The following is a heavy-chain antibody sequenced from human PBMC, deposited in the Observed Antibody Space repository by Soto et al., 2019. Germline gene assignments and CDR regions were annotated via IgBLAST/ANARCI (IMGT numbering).Heavy chain of an antibody. Sequence: GESLKISCKGSGYSFTSYWIDWVRQMPGKGLEWMGIIYPGDSDTRYSPSFQGQVTISADKSISTAYLQWSSLKASDTAMYYCARGNYYDSSGYYPLDYWGQGTLVTVSS. V-gene: IGHV5-51*01. CDR1: GYSFTSYW. CDR2: IYPGDSDT. J-gene: IGHJ4*02. CDR3: ARGNYYDSSGYYPLDY. D-gene: IGHD3-22*01.